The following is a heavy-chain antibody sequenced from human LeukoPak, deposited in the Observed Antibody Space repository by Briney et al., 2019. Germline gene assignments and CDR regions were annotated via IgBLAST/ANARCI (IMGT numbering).Heavy chain of an antibody. J-gene: IGHJ4*02. V-gene: IGHV1-18*01. CDR2: ISAYNGNT. CDR3: ARDQNVDTAMDLDY. D-gene: IGHD5-18*01. Sequence: ASVNLSCKASGYTFTSYGISWVRQAPGQGLEWIGCISAYNGNTNYAQKLQGRVTMTTDTSTSTAYMELRSLRSDDTAVYYCARDQNVDTAMDLDYWGQGTLVTVSS. CDR1: GYTFTSYG.